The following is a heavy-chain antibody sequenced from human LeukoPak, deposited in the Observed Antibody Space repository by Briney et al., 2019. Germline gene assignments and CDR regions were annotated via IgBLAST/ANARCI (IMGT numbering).Heavy chain of an antibody. J-gene: IGHJ4*02. D-gene: IGHD6-19*01. CDR1: GFTFDDYA. CDR2: ISGDGGST. CDR3: AKDRGWYDY. V-gene: IGHV3-43*02. Sequence: PGGSLRLSCAASGFTFDDYAMHWVRQAQGKGLEWVSLISGDGGSTYYADSVKGRFTISRDNSKNSLYLQMNSLRTEDTALYHCAKDRGWYDYWGQGTLVTVSS.